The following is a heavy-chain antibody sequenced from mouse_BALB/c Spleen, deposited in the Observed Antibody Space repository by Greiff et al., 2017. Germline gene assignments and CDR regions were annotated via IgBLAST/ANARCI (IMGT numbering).Heavy chain of an antibody. V-gene: IGHV5-6*01. CDR1: GFTFSSYG. CDR2: ISSGGSYT. CDR3: ARQNEVVATGAMDY. J-gene: IGHJ4*01. D-gene: IGHD1-1*01. Sequence: EVKLMESGGDLVKPGGSLKLSCAASGFTFSSYGMSWVRPTPDKRLEWVATISSGGSYTYYPDSVKGRFTISRDNAKNTLYLQMSSLKSEDTAMYYCARQNEVVATGAMDYWGQGTSVTVSS.